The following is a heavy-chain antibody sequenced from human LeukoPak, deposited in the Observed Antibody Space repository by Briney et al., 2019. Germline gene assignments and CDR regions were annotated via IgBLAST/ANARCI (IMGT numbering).Heavy chain of an antibody. D-gene: IGHD4-23*01. CDR2: ISRGGRTV. V-gene: IGHV3-48*03. J-gene: IGHJ4*02. CDR1: GFTFSNYE. CDR3: ARDFGRWFIDY. Sequence: GGSLRLSCAASGFTFSNYEMNWVRQAPGKGLDWVAYISRGGRTVDYGDSGKGRFTISRDNAKNSLYLQMNSLRAEDTAVYYCARDFGRWFIDYWGQGTLVTVSS.